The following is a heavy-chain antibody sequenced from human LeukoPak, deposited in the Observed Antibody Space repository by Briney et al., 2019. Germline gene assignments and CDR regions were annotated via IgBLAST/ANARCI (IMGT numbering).Heavy chain of an antibody. CDR2: IYNSGST. J-gene: IGHJ6*02. V-gene: IGHV4-38-2*02. CDR3: ARDSVAAIGTGYYYYGIDV. CDR1: GYSISSGFY. Sequence: PSETLSLTCNVSGYSISSGFYWGWIRQPPGKGLGGIASIYNSGSTYQNPSLWSRVTISVDTSKNQFSLKMSSVTAADTAVYYCARDSVAAIGTGYYYYGIDVWGQGTTVTVSS. D-gene: IGHD6-6*01.